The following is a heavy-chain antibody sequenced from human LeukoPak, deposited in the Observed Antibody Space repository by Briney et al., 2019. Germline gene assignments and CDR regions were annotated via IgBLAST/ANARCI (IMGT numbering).Heavy chain of an antibody. CDR2: ISAYNGNT. D-gene: IGHD3-22*01. V-gene: IGHV1-18*01. CDR1: GYTFTSYG. J-gene: IGHJ6*02. Sequence: ASVKASCKASGYTFTSYGISWVRQAPGQGLEWMGWISAYNGNTNYAQKLQGRVTMTTDTSTSTAYMELRSLRSDDTAVYYCASNLYYYDSSGYYYYYGMDVWGQGTTVTVSS. CDR3: ASNLYYYDSSGYYYYYGMDV.